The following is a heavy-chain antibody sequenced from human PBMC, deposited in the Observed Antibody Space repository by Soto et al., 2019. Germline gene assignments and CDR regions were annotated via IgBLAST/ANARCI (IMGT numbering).Heavy chain of an antibody. J-gene: IGHJ4*02. D-gene: IGHD6-13*01. CDR2: IIPVLGVA. CDR1: GGGLNSYT. Sequence: ASVKVSCKACGGGLNSYTINWVRQAPGHGPEWLGRIIPVLGVANYAQTFQGRVTITADKSTSTVYMDLTSLRSEDTAVYYCARSSVAAAGTLGNWGPGTLVTVSS. V-gene: IGHV1-69*02. CDR3: ARSSVAAAGTLGN.